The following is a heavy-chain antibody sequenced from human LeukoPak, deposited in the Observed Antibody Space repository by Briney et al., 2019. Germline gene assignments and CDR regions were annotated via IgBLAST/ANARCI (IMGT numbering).Heavy chain of an antibody. J-gene: IGHJ4*02. V-gene: IGHV3-74*01. CDR3: ARDLDDYAWGSYRYSFFDY. D-gene: IGHD3-16*02. CDR1: GFPFSSYW. Sequence: GRSLSLSCAASGFPFSSYWMHWVRQAPGKGLVWVSRINSDGSSTSYADSVKGRFTISRDNAKNTLYLQMNSLRAEDTAVYYCARDLDDYAWGSYRYSFFDYWGQGTLVTVSS. CDR2: INSDGSST.